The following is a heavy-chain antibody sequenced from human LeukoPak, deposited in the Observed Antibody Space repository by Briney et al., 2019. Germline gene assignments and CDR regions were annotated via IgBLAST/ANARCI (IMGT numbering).Heavy chain of an antibody. CDR1: GFTFSSYS. D-gene: IGHD2-2*02. CDR3: ARETPRYCSSTSCYTATFDY. Sequence: GGSLRLSCAASGFTFSSYSMNWVRQAPGKGLEWVSSISSSSSYIYYADSVKGRFTISRDNAKNSLYLQMNSLRAEDTAVYYCARETPRYCSSTSCYTATFDYWGQGTLVTVSS. CDR2: ISSSSSYI. J-gene: IGHJ4*02. V-gene: IGHV3-21*01.